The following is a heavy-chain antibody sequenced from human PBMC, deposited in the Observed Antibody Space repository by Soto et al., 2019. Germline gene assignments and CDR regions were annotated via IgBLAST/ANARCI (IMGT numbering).Heavy chain of an antibody. J-gene: IGHJ4*02. CDR1: GFTFANYA. V-gene: IGHV3-23*01. D-gene: IGHD3-10*01. CDR2: ISGSGATT. CDR3: ANQAYYGSGRYAWGEFEY. Sequence: EVQLLESGGGLVQPGGSLRLSCAASGFTFANYAMSWVRQAPGKGLEWVSAISGSGATTHYADSVKGRFTVSRDNSKNTLYLQMNSLRAEDAAVYYCANQAYYGSGRYAWGEFEYWGQGTLVTVSA.